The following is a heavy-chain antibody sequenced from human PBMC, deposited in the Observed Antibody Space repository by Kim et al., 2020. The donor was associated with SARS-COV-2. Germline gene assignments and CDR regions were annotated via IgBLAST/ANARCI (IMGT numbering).Heavy chain of an antibody. V-gene: IGHV4-31*03. J-gene: IGHJ4*02. Sequence: SETLSLTCTVSGGSISSGGYYWSWIRQHPGKGLEWIGYIYYSGSTYYNPSLKSRVTISVDTSKNQFSLKLSSVTAADTAVYYCARSTYDSSGYYDYWGQGTLVTVSS. D-gene: IGHD3-22*01. CDR3: ARSTYDSSGYYDY. CDR2: IYYSGST. CDR1: GGSISSGGYY.